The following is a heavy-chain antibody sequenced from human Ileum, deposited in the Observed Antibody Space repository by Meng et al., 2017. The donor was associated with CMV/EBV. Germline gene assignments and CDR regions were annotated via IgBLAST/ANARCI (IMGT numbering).Heavy chain of an antibody. CDR2: IYYSGST. CDR1: GGSISSGDYY. D-gene: IGHD4-23*01. CDR3: ARQTYGGNSREYYFDY. Sequence: VRRQGSGQGLVKPSQTLSLTCIVSGGSISSGDYYWSWIRQPPGKGLEWIGYIYYSGSTYYNPSLKSRLTISLDTSKNQFSLKLSSVTAADTGVYYCARQTYGGNSREYYFDYWGQGTLVTVSS. V-gene: IGHV4-30-4*08. J-gene: IGHJ4*02.